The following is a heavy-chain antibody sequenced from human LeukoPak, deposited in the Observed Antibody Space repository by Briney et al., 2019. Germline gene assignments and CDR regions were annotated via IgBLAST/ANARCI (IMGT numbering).Heavy chain of an antibody. J-gene: IGHJ6*03. CDR1: GFTFSSYE. Sequence: PGGSLRLSCAASGFTFSSYEMNWVRQAPGKGLEWVSYISSSDSTIYYADSVKGRFTISRDNAKNSLYLQMNSLRAEDTAVYYCAREDTMVRGGHYYYYYYMDVWGKGTTVTVSS. V-gene: IGHV3-48*03. CDR2: ISSSDSTI. CDR3: AREDTMVRGGHYYYYYYMDV. D-gene: IGHD3-10*01.